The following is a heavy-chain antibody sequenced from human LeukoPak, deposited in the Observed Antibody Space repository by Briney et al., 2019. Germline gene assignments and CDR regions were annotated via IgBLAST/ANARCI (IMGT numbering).Heavy chain of an antibody. D-gene: IGHD3-22*01. Sequence: PGGPLRLSCAASGFTFSSYWMHWVRQAPGKGLVWVSRINSDGSSTSYADSVKGRFTISRDNAKNTLYLQMNSLRAEDTAVYYCAREGYDSSGYYKTDYWGQGTLVTVSS. CDR2: INSDGSST. V-gene: IGHV3-74*01. CDR3: AREGYDSSGYYKTDY. J-gene: IGHJ4*02. CDR1: GFTFSSYW.